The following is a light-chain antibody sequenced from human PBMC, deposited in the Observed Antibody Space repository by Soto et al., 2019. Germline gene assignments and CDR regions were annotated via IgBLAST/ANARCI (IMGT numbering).Light chain of an antibody. J-gene: IGKJ4*01. CDR3: QQRSNLLLT. V-gene: IGKV3-11*01. CDR1: QSVSSF. CDR2: DSS. Sequence: EIVLTQSPATLSLSPGERATLSCRASQSVSSFLAWYQQKPGQAPRLLIYDSSNRATDIPARFSGSGSGTEFTLTISSLEPEDFAVYYCQQRSNLLLTFGGGTKVEIK.